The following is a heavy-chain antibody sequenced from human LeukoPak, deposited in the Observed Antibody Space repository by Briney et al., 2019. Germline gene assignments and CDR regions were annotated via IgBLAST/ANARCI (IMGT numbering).Heavy chain of an antibody. J-gene: IGHJ1*01. Sequence: GGSLRLSCAASGFTVSTYWMHWVRQVVGKGLVWVSRINSDGRSTSYADFVKGRFTISRDNAKNTLYLQMNSLRAEDTAVYYCARDPDRSGRSFFQLWGQGTLVTVSS. V-gene: IGHV3-74*01. CDR2: INSDGRST. CDR3: ARDPDRSGRSFFQL. D-gene: IGHD6-19*01. CDR1: GFTVSTYW.